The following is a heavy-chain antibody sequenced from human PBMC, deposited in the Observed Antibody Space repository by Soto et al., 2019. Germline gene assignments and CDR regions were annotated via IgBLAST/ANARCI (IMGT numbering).Heavy chain of an antibody. CDR3: ANPTGCSSTSCHNY. D-gene: IGHD2-2*01. J-gene: IGHJ4*02. CDR2: ISWDGGST. Sequence: GGSLRLSCAASGFTFDDYTMHWVRQAPGKGLEWVSLISWDGGSTYYADSVKGRFTISRDNSKNSLYLQMNSLRAEDTAVYYCANPTGCSSTSCHNYWGQGTLVTVSS. CDR1: GFTFDDYT. V-gene: IGHV3-43*01.